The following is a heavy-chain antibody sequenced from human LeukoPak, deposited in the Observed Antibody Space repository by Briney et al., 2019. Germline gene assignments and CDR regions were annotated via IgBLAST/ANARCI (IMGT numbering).Heavy chain of an antibody. Sequence: GASVKVSCKASGYTFTSYGISWVRQAPGQGLEWMGWISAYNGNTNYAQKLQGRVTMTTDTSTSTAYMELRSLRSDDTAVYYCARVVRRAYYDSSGYRGEYYFDYWGQGTLVTVSS. CDR2: ISAYNGNT. CDR3: ARVVRRAYYDSSGYRGEYYFDY. D-gene: IGHD3-22*01. V-gene: IGHV1-18*01. CDR1: GYTFTSYG. J-gene: IGHJ4*02.